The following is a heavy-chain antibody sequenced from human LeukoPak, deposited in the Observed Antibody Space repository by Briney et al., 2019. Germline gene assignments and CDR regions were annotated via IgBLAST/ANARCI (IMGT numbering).Heavy chain of an antibody. J-gene: IGHJ4*02. V-gene: IGHV3-74*01. D-gene: IGHD5-18*01. CDR2: INSDGTSP. CDR1: GFTFSSYW. Sequence: PGGSLRLSCAASGFTFSSYWMHWVRQAPGKGLVWVSGINSDGTSPIYADSVKGRFTISRDNAKKTLYLQMNSLRAEDTAVYYCARHLSGVTGYTYGRGIDYWGQGTLVTVSS. CDR3: ARHLSGVTGYTYGRGIDY.